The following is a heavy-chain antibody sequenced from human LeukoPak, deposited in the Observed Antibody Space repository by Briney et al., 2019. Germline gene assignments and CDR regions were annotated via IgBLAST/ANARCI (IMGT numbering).Heavy chain of an antibody. CDR3: AKASSHRRQAPFDY. CDR1: GFTFSTYG. Sequence: GGSLRLSCAASGFTFSTYGMHWVRQAPGKGLDWVAVIWHDGSKTYYADSVKGRFTISRDNAKNSLYLQMNSLRAEDTALYYCAKASSHRRQAPFDYWGQGTLVTVSS. CDR2: IWHDGSKT. J-gene: IGHJ4*02. V-gene: IGHV3-33*03.